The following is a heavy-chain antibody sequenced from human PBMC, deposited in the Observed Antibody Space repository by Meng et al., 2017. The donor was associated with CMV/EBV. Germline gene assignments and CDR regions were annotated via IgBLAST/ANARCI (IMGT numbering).Heavy chain of an antibody. CDR3: ARTPSYSGSQRPFDY. D-gene: IGHD1-26*01. CDR2: INPNSGGT. CDR1: GYTFTGYY. V-gene: IGHV1-2*02. J-gene: IGHJ4*02. Sequence: QGELGQVGGEVKKPGASVKVSCKASGYTFTGYYMHWVRQAPGQGLEWMGWINPNSGGTNYAQKFQGRVTMTRDTSISTAYMELSRLRSDDTAVYYCARTPSYSGSQRPFDYWGQGTLVTVSS.